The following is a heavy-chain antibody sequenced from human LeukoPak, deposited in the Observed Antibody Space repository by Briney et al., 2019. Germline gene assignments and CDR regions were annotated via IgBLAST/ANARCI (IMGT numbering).Heavy chain of an antibody. D-gene: IGHD2-2*01. CDR1: GGSFSGYY. CDR2: INHSGST. J-gene: IGHJ4*02. Sequence: PSETLSLTCAVYGGSFSGYYWSWIRQPPGKGLEWIGEINHSGSTNYNPSLKSRVTISVDTSKNRFSLKLSSVTAADTAVYYCARGRKYQLLYYFDYWGQGTLVTVSS. V-gene: IGHV4-34*01. CDR3: ARGRKYQLLYYFDY.